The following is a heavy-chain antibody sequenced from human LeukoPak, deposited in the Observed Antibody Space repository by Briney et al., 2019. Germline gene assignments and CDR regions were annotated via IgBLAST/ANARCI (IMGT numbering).Heavy chain of an antibody. D-gene: IGHD6-6*01. J-gene: IGHJ4*02. CDR2: IYYSGST. CDR1: GGSISSYY. V-gene: IGHV4-59*01. CDR3: ARGGIAARRGSFFGY. Sequence: KPSETLSLTCTVSGGSISSYYWSWIRQPPGKGLEWIGYIYYSGSTNYNPSLKSRVTISVDTSKNQFSLKLSSVTAADTAVYYCARGGIAARRGSFFGYWGQGTLVTVSS.